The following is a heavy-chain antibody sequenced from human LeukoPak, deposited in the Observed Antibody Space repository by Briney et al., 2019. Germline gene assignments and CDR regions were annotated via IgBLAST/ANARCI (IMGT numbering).Heavy chain of an antibody. CDR1: GGTFSSYA. V-gene: IGHV1-69*06. Sequence: SVKVSCKASGGTFSSYAISWVRQAPGQGLEWMGGIIAIFGTANYAQKFQGRVTITADKSTSTAYMELSSLRSEDTAVYYCARDVCSSTSCWFVPWGHGTPVTVSS. CDR2: IIAIFGTA. D-gene: IGHD2-2*01. CDR3: ARDVCSSTSCWFVP. J-gene: IGHJ5*02.